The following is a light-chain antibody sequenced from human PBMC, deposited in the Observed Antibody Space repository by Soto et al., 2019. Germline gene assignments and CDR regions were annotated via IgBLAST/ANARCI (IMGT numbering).Light chain of an antibody. Sequence: DIVMTQSPDSLAVSLGERATINCKSSQSVLSTSNNKNYLAWHQQKPGQPPKLLMYWASSRESGVPDRFSGSGSGTDFTLTISSLQAEDVAVYYCQQYYSAPLTFGGGTKAEIK. J-gene: IGKJ4*01. V-gene: IGKV4-1*01. CDR2: WAS. CDR1: QSVLSTSNNKNY. CDR3: QQYYSAPLT.